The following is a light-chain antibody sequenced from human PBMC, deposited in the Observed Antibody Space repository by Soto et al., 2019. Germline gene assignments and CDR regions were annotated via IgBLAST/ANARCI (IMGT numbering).Light chain of an antibody. Sequence: EIRTARFSGTQFSFPGGGANDSRRAAQDVTTNFAWYQLKRGQPPRLLIYDISTRATGVPARFSGSGSGTEFTLTISGLQSEDFALYFCQQYNNWPFSFGQGTRLEIK. CDR2: DIS. J-gene: IGKJ5*01. CDR1: QDVTTN. V-gene: IGKV3-15*01. CDR3: QQYNNWPFS.